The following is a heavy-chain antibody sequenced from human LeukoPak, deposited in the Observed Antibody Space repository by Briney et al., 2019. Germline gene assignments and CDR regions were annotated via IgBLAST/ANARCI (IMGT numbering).Heavy chain of an antibody. D-gene: IGHD1-7*01. CDR2: VDPEDGET. CDR3: ATAEELRASYFDY. V-gene: IGHV1-69-2*01. Sequence: ASVKVSCKVSGYTFTDYYMHWVQQAPGKGLEWMGLVDPEDGETIYAEKFQGRVTITADTSTDTAYMELSSLRSEDTAVYYCATAEELRASYFDYLGQGTLVTVSS. CDR1: GYTFTDYY. J-gene: IGHJ4*02.